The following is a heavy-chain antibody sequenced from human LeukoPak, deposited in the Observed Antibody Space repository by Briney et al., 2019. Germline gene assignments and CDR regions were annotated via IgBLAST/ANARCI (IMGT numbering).Heavy chain of an antibody. V-gene: IGHV3-11*01. D-gene: IGHD1-1*01. CDR3: ARNHPSRNDGWPLFDY. J-gene: IGHJ4*02. Sequence: GGSLRLSCAVSGITFSDYYMSWIRQAPGKGPECLSYISSSGDTIYYADSVKGQGRFTISRDNAKNSLYLQINSLRAEDTAVYFCARNHPSRNDGWPLFDYCGRGTLVTVSS. CDR2: ISSSGDTI. CDR1: GITFSDYY.